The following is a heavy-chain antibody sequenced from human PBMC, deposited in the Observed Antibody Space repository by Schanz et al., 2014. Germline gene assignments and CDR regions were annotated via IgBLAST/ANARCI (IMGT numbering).Heavy chain of an antibody. CDR3: ARDRRRYCSTASCLHDNWFDP. V-gene: IGHV1-18*01. CDR2: ISAYTNNT. D-gene: IGHD2-2*01. CDR1: GGTFSSFG. Sequence: QVQLVQSGDEVKKPGASVKVSCKASGGTFSSFGINWVRQAPGQGLEWMGWISAYTNNTNYAQKVQGRVTMTTDTSTGTAYMELRSLRSDDTAVYYCARDRRRYCSTASCLHDNWFDPWGQGTLVIVSS. J-gene: IGHJ5*02.